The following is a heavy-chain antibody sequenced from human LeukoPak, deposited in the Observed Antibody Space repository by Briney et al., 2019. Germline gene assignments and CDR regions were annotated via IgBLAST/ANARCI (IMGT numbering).Heavy chain of an antibody. D-gene: IGHD3-22*01. V-gene: IGHV3-15*01. CDR1: GLTFGDAW. Sequence: GGSHRLSCAASGLTFGDAWMSWVRPAPGKGLEWGARITSGEATDYAAPVRGRFTISRDDSKATLYLQMDGLETEDTAIYYCTTYRYSYGSTGYSYFDYWGQGVLVTVSS. CDR3: TTYRYSYGSTGYSYFDY. J-gene: IGHJ4*02. CDR2: ITSGEAT.